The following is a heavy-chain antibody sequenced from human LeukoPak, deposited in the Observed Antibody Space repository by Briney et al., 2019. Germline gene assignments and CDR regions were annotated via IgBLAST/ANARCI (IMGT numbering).Heavy chain of an antibody. V-gene: IGHV1-46*03. CDR3: ARGREMATIPGVYYYYMDV. CDR1: GYTFTSYY. CDR2: INPSDGST. Sequence: ASVKVSCKASGYTFTSYYLHWVRQAPGQGLEWMGIINPSDGSTSYAQKFQGRVTMTRDTSTSTVYMELSSLRSEDTAVYYCARGREMATIPGVYYYYMDVWGKGTTVTVSS. D-gene: IGHD5-24*01. J-gene: IGHJ6*03.